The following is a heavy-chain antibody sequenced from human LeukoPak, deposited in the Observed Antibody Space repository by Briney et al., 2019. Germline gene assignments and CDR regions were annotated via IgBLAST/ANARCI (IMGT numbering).Heavy chain of an antibody. CDR3: AGGSGTIDY. J-gene: IGHJ4*02. V-gene: IGHV4-59*08. D-gene: IGHD3-10*01. CDR1: GGSISSYY. Sequence: SETLSLTCTVSGGSISSYYWSWIRQPPGRGLEWIGYIYYSGSTNYNPSLKSRVTISVDTSKNQFSLKLSSVIAADTAVYYCAGGSGTIDYWGQGTLVTVSS. CDR2: IYYSGST.